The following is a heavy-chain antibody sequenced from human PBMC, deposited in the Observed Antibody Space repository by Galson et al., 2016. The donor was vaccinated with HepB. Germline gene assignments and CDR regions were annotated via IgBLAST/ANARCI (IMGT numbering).Heavy chain of an antibody. V-gene: IGHV1-3*01. D-gene: IGHD6-19*01. J-gene: IGHJ5*02. Sequence: SVKVSCKASGYTLASYAMHWVRQAPGQSLEWMGWISAGNANTKSSQRFQGRVTITRDTSASTVDMELSSLRSEDTAVYYCARGLYSSASVSWFDPWGQGTLVTVSS. CDR1: GYTLASYA. CDR2: ISAGNANT. CDR3: ARGLYSSASVSWFDP.